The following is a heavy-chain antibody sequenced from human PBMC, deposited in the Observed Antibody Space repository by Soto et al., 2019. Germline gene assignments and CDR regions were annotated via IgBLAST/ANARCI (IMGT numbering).Heavy chain of an antibody. CDR3: ARPHTVGYYPYF. CDR2: IYHTGTT. Sequence: SETLSLTCAVSGDSISNGYYWAWIRQPPGKGLEWVASIYHTGTTYYNPSLTSRVTISVDTSKNQFSLRLSSVTPADSAVYYCARPHTVGYYPYF. J-gene: IGHJ4*01. V-gene: IGHV4-38-2*01. D-gene: IGHD2-21*01. CDR1: GDSISNGYY.